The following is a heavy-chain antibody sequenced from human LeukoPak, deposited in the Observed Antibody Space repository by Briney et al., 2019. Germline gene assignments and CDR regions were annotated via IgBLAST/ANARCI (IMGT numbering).Heavy chain of an antibody. CDR3: ARGPWGSRWWFDP. Sequence: ASVKVSCKASGYTFTGYYMHWVRQAPGQGLEWMGWINPNSGGTNYAQKFQGRVTMTRDTSISTAYMELSRLRSDDTAVYYCARGPWGSRWWFDPWGQGTLVTVSS. V-gene: IGHV1-2*02. D-gene: IGHD7-27*01. CDR1: GYTFTGYY. CDR2: INPNSGGT. J-gene: IGHJ5*02.